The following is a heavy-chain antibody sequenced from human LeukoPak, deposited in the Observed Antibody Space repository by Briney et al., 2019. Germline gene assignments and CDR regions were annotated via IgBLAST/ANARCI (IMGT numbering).Heavy chain of an antibody. D-gene: IGHD3-10*01. J-gene: IGHJ4*02. CDR2: IYYSGST. CDR1: GVSFSSYY. CDR3: ARLRFGELYFDY. V-gene: IGHV4-59*01. Sequence: SETLSLTCTVSGVSFSSYYWSSIRHPPEKGLEWIGHIYYSGSTNYNPSLKSRVTISVDTSKNQFSLELSSVTAADTAVYYCARLRFGELYFDYWGQGTLVTVSS.